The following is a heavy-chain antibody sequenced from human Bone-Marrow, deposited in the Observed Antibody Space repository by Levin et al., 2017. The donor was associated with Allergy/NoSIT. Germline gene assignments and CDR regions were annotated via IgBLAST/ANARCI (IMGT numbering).Heavy chain of an antibody. D-gene: IGHD3-22*01. CDR3: TTDLGYYYDSSGPRVREIDI. V-gene: IGHV3-15*01. Sequence: PGGSLRLSCAASGFTFSNAWMSWVRQAPGKGLEWVGRIKSKTDGGTTDYAAPVKGRFTISRDDSKNTLYLQMNSLKTEDTAVYYCTTDLGYYYDSSGPRVREIDIWGQGTMVTVSS. J-gene: IGHJ3*02. CDR2: IKSKTDGGTT. CDR1: GFTFSNAW.